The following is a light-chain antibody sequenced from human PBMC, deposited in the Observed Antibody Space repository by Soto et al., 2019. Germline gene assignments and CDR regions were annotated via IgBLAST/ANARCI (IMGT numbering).Light chain of an antibody. CDR3: QQWSDWPPT. Sequence: EIVLTQSPATLSLSPGERSTLSCRASQSVRSYLNWYQHKPGQAPRLLIHETSNRATGIPDRFTGSGSGTAFTLTISSLEPEDFAVHHCQQWSDWPPTFGGGTKVEI. CDR1: QSVRSY. V-gene: IGKV3-11*01. J-gene: IGKJ4*01. CDR2: ETS.